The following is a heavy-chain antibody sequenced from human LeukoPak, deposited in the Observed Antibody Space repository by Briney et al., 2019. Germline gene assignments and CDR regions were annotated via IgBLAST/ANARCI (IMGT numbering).Heavy chain of an antibody. V-gene: IGHV1-2*02. CDR3: ASGASSSGFDP. CDR1: GYTFTGYY. CDR2: INPNSGGT. D-gene: IGHD6-13*01. Sequence: ASVKVSCKASGYTFTGYYMHWVRQAPGQGLEWMGYINPNSGGTNFAQKFQGRVTMTRDTSISTVYMELTRLRSDDTAVYYCASGASSSGFDPWGQGTLVTVSS. J-gene: IGHJ5*01.